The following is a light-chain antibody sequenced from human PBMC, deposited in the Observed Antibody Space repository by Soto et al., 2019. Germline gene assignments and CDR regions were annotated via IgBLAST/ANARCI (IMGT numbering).Light chain of an antibody. CDR2: AAS. V-gene: IGKV3-20*01. Sequence: EIVLTQYPGTLSLSPGERATLSCRASQTVTKLAWYQQQPGQAPRLLIYAASNRATGIPDRFSGSGSGTYFPLTISRLEPEDSAVYYCQQYGRTFGGGTKVEIK. J-gene: IGKJ4*01. CDR3: QQYGRT. CDR1: QTVTK.